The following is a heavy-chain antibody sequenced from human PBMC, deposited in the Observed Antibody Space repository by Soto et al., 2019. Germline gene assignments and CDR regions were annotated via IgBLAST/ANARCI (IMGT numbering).Heavy chain of an antibody. CDR3: ARDGEYPLDY. CDR1: GFTFSSYS. CDR2: ISSSSSTI. D-gene: IGHD3-10*01. J-gene: IGHJ4*02. V-gene: IGHV3-48*01. Sequence: GGSLRLSCAASGFTFSSYSMNWVRQAPGKGLEWVSYISSSSSTIYYADSVKGRFTISRDNAKNSLYLQMNSLRAEDTAVYYCARDGEYPLDYWGQGTLVTVSS.